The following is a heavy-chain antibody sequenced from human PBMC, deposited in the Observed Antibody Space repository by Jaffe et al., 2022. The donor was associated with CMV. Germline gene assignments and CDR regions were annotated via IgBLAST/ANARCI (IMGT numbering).Heavy chain of an antibody. CDR2: ISGSGTYT. Sequence: EVQLVESGGGLVQPGGSRRLSCAASGFTFSSFAMTWVRQAPGKGLEWVSTISGSGTYTYYADSVKGRFTISRANSKNTLYLQMDSLRAEDTAIYYCAKGRILDWGQGTLVTVSS. CDR1: GFTFSSFA. CDR3: AKGRILD. V-gene: IGHV3-23*04. J-gene: IGHJ4*02.